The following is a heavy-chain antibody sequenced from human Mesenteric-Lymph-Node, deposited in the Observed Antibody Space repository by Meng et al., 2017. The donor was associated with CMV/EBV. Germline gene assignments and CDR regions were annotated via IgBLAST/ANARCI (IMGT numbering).Heavy chain of an antibody. CDR2: IYPGDSDT. V-gene: IGHV5-51*01. D-gene: IGHD4-17*01. CDR3: ARPTAGFPHGFDI. J-gene: IGHJ3*02. CDR1: GYSFSDYW. Sequence: GESLKISCQGSGYSFSDYWIVWVRQMPGKGLEWMGIIYPGDSDTRYSPSFQGQVTISADTSNNTAYLQWSSLKASDTAMYYCARPTAGFPHGFDIWGQGTMVTVSS.